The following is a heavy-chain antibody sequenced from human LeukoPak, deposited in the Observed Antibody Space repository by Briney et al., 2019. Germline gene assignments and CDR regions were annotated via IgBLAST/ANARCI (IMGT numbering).Heavy chain of an antibody. CDR3: AKDRGGLRITYHYYMDV. CDR1: GFTFSSYW. D-gene: IGHD4-17*01. CDR2: ISWDGGRT. Sequence: GGSLRLSCAASGFTFSSYWMSWVRQAPGKGLEWVSLISWDGGRTYYADSVKGRFTISRDNSKNSLYLQMNSLRTEDTALYYCAKDRGGLRITYHYYMDVWGKGTTVSVSS. J-gene: IGHJ6*03. V-gene: IGHV3-43*01.